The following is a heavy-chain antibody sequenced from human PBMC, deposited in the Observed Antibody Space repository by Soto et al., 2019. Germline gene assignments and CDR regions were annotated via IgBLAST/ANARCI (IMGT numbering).Heavy chain of an antibody. CDR1: GFTFSTHS. CDR3: ARVFYGSWNACDL. CDR2: ISSDGSYI. D-gene: IGHD3-10*01. V-gene: IGHV3-21*02. Sequence: EVQLVESGGGLVKPGGSLRLSCAASGFTFSTHSMNWVRQAPGKGLEWVSSISSDGSYISYAESVKGRLTISRDNAKNSLYLQMNSLTAEDTAGYSCARVFYGSWNACDLWGQGTMVTVSS. J-gene: IGHJ3*01.